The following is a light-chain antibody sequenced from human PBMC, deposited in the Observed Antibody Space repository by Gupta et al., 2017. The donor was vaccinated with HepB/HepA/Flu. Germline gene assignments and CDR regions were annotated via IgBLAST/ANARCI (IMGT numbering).Light chain of an antibody. CDR1: RSVSSY. V-gene: IGKV3-11*01. CDR3: QQCSNWPWT. J-gene: IGKJ1*01. Sequence: IELTQSPPTLSLYPGERATLSCRGSRSVSSYLAWYQHKPVQAPRLLIYDASNRANGIPARFSGSGSGTELTLTIISREPEDFAVYYCQQCSNWPWTFGQGTKVEIK. CDR2: DAS.